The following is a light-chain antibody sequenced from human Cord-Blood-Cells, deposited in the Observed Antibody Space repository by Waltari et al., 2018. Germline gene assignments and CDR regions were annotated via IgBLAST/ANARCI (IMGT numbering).Light chain of an antibody. Sequence: QSVLTQPPSASGTPGQRVTISCSESSSNIRRNHVTWYQQPPGTAPNLLIYRNKQRPSGVPDLFSGSKSGTSASLAISGLRSEDEADYYCAAWDDSLSGRVFGGGTKLTVL. CDR1: SSNIRRNH. J-gene: IGLJ3*02. CDR2: RNK. CDR3: AAWDDSLSGRV. V-gene: IGLV1-47*01.